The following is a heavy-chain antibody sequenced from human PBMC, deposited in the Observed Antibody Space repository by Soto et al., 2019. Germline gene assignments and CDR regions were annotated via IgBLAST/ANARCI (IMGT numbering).Heavy chain of an antibody. CDR3: AKGQPNLKKLQFFDL. D-gene: IGHD1-1*01. J-gene: IGHJ2*01. Sequence: EVQLLESGGGLVQPGGSLRLSCAASGFTFSDCAVNWVRQAPGKGLEWVSGISVSGSSTHYADSVKGRFTISRDNSKNTLYLQMNSLRGEDTAVYYCAKGQPNLKKLQFFDLWGRGTLVTVSS. CDR1: GFTFSDCA. CDR2: ISVSGSST. V-gene: IGHV3-23*01.